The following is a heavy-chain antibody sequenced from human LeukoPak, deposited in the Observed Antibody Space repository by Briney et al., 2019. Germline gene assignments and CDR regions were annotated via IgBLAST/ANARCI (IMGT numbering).Heavy chain of an antibody. Sequence: SETLSLTCAVSGGSISSSNWWSWVRQPPGKGLEWIGEIYHSGSTNYNPSLKSRVTISVDTSKNQFSLKLSSVTAADTAVYYCARASRGYKVLFDYWGQGTLVTVSS. V-gene: IGHV4-4*02. CDR3: ARASRGYKVLFDY. D-gene: IGHD5-24*01. J-gene: IGHJ4*02. CDR2: IYHSGST. CDR1: GGSISSSNW.